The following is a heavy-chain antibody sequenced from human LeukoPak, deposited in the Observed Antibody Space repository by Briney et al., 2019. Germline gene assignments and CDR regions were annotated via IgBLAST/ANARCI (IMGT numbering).Heavy chain of an antibody. CDR3: ARLAAAGTLYYFDY. V-gene: IGHV3-21*01. Sequence: GGSLTLSCAPSGFPFSIYSMNWVRQAPGKGLEWVSSISSSSSYIYYADSVKGRFTISRDNAKNSLYLQMNSLRAEDTAVYYCARLAAAGTLYYFDYWGQGTLVTVSS. D-gene: IGHD6-13*01. CDR2: ISSSSSYI. CDR1: GFPFSIYS. J-gene: IGHJ4*02.